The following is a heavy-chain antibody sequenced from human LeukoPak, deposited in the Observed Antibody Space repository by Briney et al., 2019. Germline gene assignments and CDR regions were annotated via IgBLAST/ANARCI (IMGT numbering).Heavy chain of an antibody. J-gene: IGHJ4*02. Sequence: WETLSLTCAVYGGSFSGYYWSWIRQPPGKGLEWMGEINHSGSTNYNPSLKSRVTISVDTSKNQFSLKLSSVTAADTAVYYCASAGRIAAAGYYFDYWGQGTLVTVSS. V-gene: IGHV4-34*01. CDR1: GGSFSGYY. D-gene: IGHD6-13*01. CDR3: ASAGRIAAAGYYFDY. CDR2: INHSGST.